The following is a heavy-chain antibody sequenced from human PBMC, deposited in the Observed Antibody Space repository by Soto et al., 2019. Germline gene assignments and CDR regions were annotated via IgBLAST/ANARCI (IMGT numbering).Heavy chain of an antibody. Sequence: ASVKVSCKXSGYTFTSYDINWVRQATGQGLEWMGWMNPNSGNTGYAQKFQGRVTMTRNTSISTAYMELSSLRSEDTAVYYCARFREAPEQAVAGTPYYYYYGMDVWGQGTTVTVSS. J-gene: IGHJ6*02. CDR2: MNPNSGNT. CDR3: ARFREAPEQAVAGTPYYYYYGMDV. V-gene: IGHV1-8*01. D-gene: IGHD6-19*01. CDR1: GYTFTSYD.